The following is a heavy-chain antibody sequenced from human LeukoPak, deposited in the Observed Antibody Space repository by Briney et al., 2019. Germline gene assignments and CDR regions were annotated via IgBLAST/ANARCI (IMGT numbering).Heavy chain of an antibody. D-gene: IGHD3-22*01. Sequence: PSETLSLTCTVSGGSISSSSHYWGWIRQPPGKGLEWIGSIYYSGSTYYNPSLKSRVTISVDTSKNQFSLKLSSVTAADTAVYYCARVGNYYDSSGYSNWGQGTLVTVSS. V-gene: IGHV4-39*07. CDR1: GGSISSSSHY. J-gene: IGHJ4*02. CDR2: IYYSGST. CDR3: ARVGNYYDSSGYSN.